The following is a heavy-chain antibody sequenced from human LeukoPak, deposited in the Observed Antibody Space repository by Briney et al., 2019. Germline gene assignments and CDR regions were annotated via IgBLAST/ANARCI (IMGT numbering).Heavy chain of an antibody. CDR1: GASINTYY. D-gene: IGHD1-26*01. J-gene: IGHJ4*02. CDR3: ARDRNQWETFDY. Sequence: SETLSLTCTVSGASINTYYRSWIRQPAGKGLEWIGRIHGSGTINYNPSLKSRVTVSVDTSKNQFSLRLSSLTAADTAVYYCARDRNQWETFDYWGQGTLVTVSS. V-gene: IGHV4-4*07. CDR2: IHGSGTI.